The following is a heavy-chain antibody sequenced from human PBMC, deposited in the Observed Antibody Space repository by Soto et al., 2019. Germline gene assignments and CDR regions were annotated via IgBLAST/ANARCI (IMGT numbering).Heavy chain of an antibody. V-gene: IGHV1-2*04. CDR3: ARSSAPYYYYGMEV. CDR1: GSTFTGYY. CDR2: INPNSGGT. Sequence: ASLKVACNASGSTFTGYYMHCGRQTKGQGLEWMGWINPNSGGTNYAQKFQGWVTMTRDTSISTAYMELSRLRSDDTAVYYCARSSAPYYYYGMEVWGQGTTVTVSS. J-gene: IGHJ6*02.